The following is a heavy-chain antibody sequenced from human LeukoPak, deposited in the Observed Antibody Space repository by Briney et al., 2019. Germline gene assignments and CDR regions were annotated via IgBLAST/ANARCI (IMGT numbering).Heavy chain of an antibody. D-gene: IGHD1-26*01. CDR2: IYSGGST. J-gene: IGHJ5*02. Sequence: GGSLRLSCAASGFTFSSNYMSWVRQAPGKGLEWVSVIYSGGSTYYADSVKGRFTISRDNSKNTLYLQMNSLRAEDTAVYYCAKGVRGVGALNWFDPWGQGTLVTVSS. CDR1: GFTFSSNY. V-gene: IGHV3-66*01. CDR3: AKGVRGVGALNWFDP.